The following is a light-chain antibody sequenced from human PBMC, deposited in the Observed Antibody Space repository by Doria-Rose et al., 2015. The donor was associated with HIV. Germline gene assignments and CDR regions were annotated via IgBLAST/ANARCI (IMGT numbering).Light chain of an antibody. CDR2: AAS. CDR1: QSISSY. V-gene: IGKV1-39*01. Sequence: DIRVTQSPSSLSASVGDRVTITCRASQSISSYLNWYQQKPGKAPKLLIYAASSLQSGVPSRFSGSGSGTDFTLTISSLQPEDFATYYCQRSYGTPTFGGGTKVEIK. CDR3: QRSYGTPT. J-gene: IGKJ4*01.